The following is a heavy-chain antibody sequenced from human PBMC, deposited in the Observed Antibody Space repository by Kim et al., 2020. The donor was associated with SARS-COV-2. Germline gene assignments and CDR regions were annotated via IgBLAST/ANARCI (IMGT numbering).Heavy chain of an antibody. CDR2: ISSSSSYI. Sequence: GGSLRLSCAASGFTFSSYSMNWVRQAPGKGLEWVSSISSSSSYIYYADSVKGRFTISRDNAKNSLYLQMNSLRAEDTAVYYCAREGTQYNWNGICWYFDLWGRGTLVTVSS. CDR3: AREGTQYNWNGICWYFDL. D-gene: IGHD1-20*01. J-gene: IGHJ2*01. CDR1: GFTFSSYS. V-gene: IGHV3-21*01.